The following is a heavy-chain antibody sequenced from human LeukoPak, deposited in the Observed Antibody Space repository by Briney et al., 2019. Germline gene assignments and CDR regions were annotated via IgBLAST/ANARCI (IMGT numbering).Heavy chain of an antibody. V-gene: IGHV3-30*03. CDR3: ARGRPGKISMIVVITPPAFDY. CDR2: ISYDGSNK. J-gene: IGHJ4*02. Sequence: GGSLRLSCAASGFTFSSYGMHWVRQAPGKGLEWVAVISYDGSNKYYADSVKGRFTISRDNSKNTLYLQMNSLRAEDTAVYYCARGRPGKISMIVVITPPAFDYWGQGTLVTVSS. CDR1: GFTFSSYG. D-gene: IGHD3-22*01.